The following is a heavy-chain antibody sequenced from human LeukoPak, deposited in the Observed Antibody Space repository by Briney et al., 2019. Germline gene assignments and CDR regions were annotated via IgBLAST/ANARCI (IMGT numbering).Heavy chain of an antibody. CDR3: ARVPKYCSSTSCYNHGAFDI. CDR2: INHSGST. J-gene: IGHJ3*02. D-gene: IGHD2-2*02. CDR1: GGSFSGYY. Sequence: PSETLSLTCAVYGGSFSGYYWSWIRQPPGKGPEWIGEINHSGSTNYNPSLKSRVTISVDTSKNQFSLKLSSVTAADTAVYYCARVPKYCSSTSCYNHGAFDIWGQGTMVTVSS. V-gene: IGHV4-34*01.